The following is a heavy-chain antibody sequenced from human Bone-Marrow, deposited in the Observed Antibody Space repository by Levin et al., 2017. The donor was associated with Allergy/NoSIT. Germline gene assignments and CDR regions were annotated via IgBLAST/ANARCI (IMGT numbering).Heavy chain of an antibody. J-gene: IGHJ4*02. D-gene: IGHD1-26*01. V-gene: IGHV3-64*02. CDR3: ARSGATESFDY. CDR1: GFTFSDYA. CDR2: ISTTGGGT. Sequence: WASVKVSCAASGFTFSDYAMHWVRQAPGKGLEYVSAISTTGGGTDYADSVKDRFTISRDNTKNTLYLQMGSLRAEDMAVYYCARSGATESFDYWGQGTLVTVSS.